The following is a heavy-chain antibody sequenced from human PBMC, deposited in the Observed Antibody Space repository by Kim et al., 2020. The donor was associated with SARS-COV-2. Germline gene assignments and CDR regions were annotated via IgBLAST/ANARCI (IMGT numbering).Heavy chain of an antibody. J-gene: IGHJ4*02. Sequence: NYNPSLKSRVTISVDTSKNQFSLKLSSVTAADTAVYYCARALGIRSYFDYWGQGTLVTVSS. CDR3: ARALGIRSYFDY. D-gene: IGHD7-27*01. V-gene: IGHV4-34*01.